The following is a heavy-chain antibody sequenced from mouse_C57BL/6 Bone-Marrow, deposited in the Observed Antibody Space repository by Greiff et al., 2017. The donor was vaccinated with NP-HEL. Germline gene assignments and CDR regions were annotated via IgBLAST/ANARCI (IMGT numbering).Heavy chain of an antibody. CDR3: ALTGVKLPFDY. Sequence: VQLQQSGPELVKPGASVKISCKASGYSFTDYNMNWVKQSNGKSLEWIGVINPNYGTPSYNQKFKGNATLTVDKSSSTAYMQLNSLTSEDSAVYYCALTGVKLPFDYWGQGTTLTVSS. D-gene: IGHD2-2*01. J-gene: IGHJ2*01. CDR1: GYSFTDYN. CDR2: INPNYGTP. V-gene: IGHV1-39*01.